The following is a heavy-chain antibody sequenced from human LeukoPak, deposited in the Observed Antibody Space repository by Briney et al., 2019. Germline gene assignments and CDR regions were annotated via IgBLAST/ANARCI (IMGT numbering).Heavy chain of an antibody. CDR3: AKTTVTSEEYYYYMDV. J-gene: IGHJ6*03. V-gene: IGHV1-18*01. CDR2: IVTYNGNT. Sequence: ASVKVSCKTSGYTFTGYGISWVRQAPGQGLEWMGWIVTYNGNTNYAQKFQGRVTLSTDTSTNTAYMELRGLRSDDTAVYYCAKTTVTSEEYYYYMDVWGKGTTVTVSS. CDR1: GYTFTGYG. D-gene: IGHD4-17*01.